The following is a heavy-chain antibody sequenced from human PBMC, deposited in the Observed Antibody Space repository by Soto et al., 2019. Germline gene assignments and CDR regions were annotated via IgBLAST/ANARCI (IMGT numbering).Heavy chain of an antibody. V-gene: IGHV3-33*01. D-gene: IGHD3-10*01. Sequence: ESGGGVVQPGRSLRLSCAASGFTFSSYGMHWVRQAPGKGLEWVAVIWYDGSNKYYADSVKGRFTISRDNSKNTLYLQMNSLRAEDTAVYYCARSASGFGESWFDPWGQGTLVTVSS. CDR1: GFTFSSYG. J-gene: IGHJ5*02. CDR2: IWYDGSNK. CDR3: ARSASGFGESWFDP.